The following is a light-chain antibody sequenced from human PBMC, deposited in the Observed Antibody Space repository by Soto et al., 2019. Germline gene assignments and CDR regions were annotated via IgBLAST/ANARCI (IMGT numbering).Light chain of an antibody. Sequence: QSVLTQPPSASATPGQGVTISCSGSNSNIASYTVNWYLQLPGSAPKLLIYGNNQRPSGVPDRFSGSKSGTSASLAISGLQSDDEADYYCATWDDSLNVGVFGGGTKVTVL. CDR1: NSNIASYT. J-gene: IGLJ3*02. CDR3: ATWDDSLNVGV. V-gene: IGLV1-44*01. CDR2: GNN.